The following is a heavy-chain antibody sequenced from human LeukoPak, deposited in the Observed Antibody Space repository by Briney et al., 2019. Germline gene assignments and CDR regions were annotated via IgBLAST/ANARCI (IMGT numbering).Heavy chain of an antibody. D-gene: IGHD3-10*01. Sequence: SETLSLTCTVSGGSINNYYWSWIRQPLGKGLEWIGYIYYSGNTNYNPSLKSRVTISVDTSKNQFSLKLTSLTAADTAVYYCARSGRLRGSGSPYYFDYWGQGTLVTVSS. J-gene: IGHJ4*02. V-gene: IGHV4-59*01. CDR3: ARSGRLRGSGSPYYFDY. CDR1: GGSINNYY. CDR2: IYYSGNT.